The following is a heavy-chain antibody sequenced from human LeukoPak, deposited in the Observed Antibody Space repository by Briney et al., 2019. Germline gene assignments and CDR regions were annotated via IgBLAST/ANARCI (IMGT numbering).Heavy chain of an antibody. Sequence: GGSLRLSCAASGFTFISYSMNWVRQAPGKGLEWVSSISSSSSYIYYADSVKGRFTISRDNAKNSLYLQMNSLRAEDTAVYYCARASGSPTPGDDAFDIWGQGTMVTVSS. CDR1: GFTFISYS. CDR2: ISSSSSYI. J-gene: IGHJ3*02. CDR3: ARASGSPTPGDDAFDI. V-gene: IGHV3-21*01. D-gene: IGHD1-26*01.